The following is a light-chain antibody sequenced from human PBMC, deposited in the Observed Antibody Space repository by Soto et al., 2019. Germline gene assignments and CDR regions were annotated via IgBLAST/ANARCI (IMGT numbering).Light chain of an antibody. CDR2: DAS. CDR1: QSISSW. Sequence: DIQMTQSPSTLSASVGDRVTITCRASQSISSWLAWYQQKPGKAPKLLIYDASSLESGVPSRFSGSGSGTEFTLTISSLQPDDFATYYCQQYNSYSPRWTFGQGTKVELQ. CDR3: QQYNSYSPRWT. J-gene: IGKJ1*01. V-gene: IGKV1-5*01.